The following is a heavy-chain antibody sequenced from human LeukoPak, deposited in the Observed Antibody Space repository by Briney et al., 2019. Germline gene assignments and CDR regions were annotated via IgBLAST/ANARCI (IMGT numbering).Heavy chain of an antibody. V-gene: IGHV3-30*02. CDR1: GFTFNRRG. CDR2: IRYDGGET. CDR3: AKDGRRLGELSLYYFDY. Sequence: GGSLRLSCAASGFTFNRRGMHWVRQAPGKGLEWVAFIRYDGGETFYADFVKGRFTISRDNSKNTLSLQLNTLRPEDTAVYYCAKDGRRLGELSLYYFDYWGQGTLVTVSS. D-gene: IGHD3-16*02. J-gene: IGHJ4*02.